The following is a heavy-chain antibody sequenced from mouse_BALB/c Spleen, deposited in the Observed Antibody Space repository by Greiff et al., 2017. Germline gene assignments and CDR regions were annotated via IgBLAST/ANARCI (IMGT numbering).Heavy chain of an antibody. CDR1: GFTFSSYA. J-gene: IGHJ2*01. V-gene: IGHV5-9-3*01. Sequence: EVQGVESGGGLVKPGGSLKLSCAASGFTFSSYAMSWVRQTPEKRLEWVATISSGGSYTYYPDSVKGRFTISRDNAKNTLYLQMSSLRSEDTAMYYCARQGGGFDYWGQGTTLTVSS. CDR2: ISSGGSYT. CDR3: ARQGGGFDY.